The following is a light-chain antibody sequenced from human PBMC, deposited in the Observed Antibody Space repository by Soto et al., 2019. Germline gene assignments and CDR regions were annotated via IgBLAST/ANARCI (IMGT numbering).Light chain of an antibody. CDR2: GAS. J-gene: IGKJ4*01. CDR1: QSVSSN. Sequence: EIVMTQSPATLSLSPGERATLSCRASQSVSSNLAWYQQKPGQAPRLLIYGASTRATGIPARFSGSGSGTEFTLTISSLQSEDFAVYCCQQYNNWPPLTFGGGTKVEIK. CDR3: QQYNNWPPLT. V-gene: IGKV3-15*01.